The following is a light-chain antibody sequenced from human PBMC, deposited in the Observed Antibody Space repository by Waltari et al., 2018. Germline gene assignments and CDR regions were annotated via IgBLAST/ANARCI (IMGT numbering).Light chain of an antibody. CDR3: AAWDDRLNGVV. CDR1: SSNIGSNY. V-gene: IGLV1-47*01. Sequence: QSVLTQPPSASGTPGQRVTISCSGSSSNIGSNYVYWYLQLPGTAPKLLIYRNNQRPSGVPDRFSGSKSGTSASLAISGLRSEDEADYYCAAWDDRLNGVVFGGGTKLTVL. J-gene: IGLJ2*01. CDR2: RNN.